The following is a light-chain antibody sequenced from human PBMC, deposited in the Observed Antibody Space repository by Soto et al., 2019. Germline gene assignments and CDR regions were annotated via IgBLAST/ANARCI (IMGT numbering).Light chain of an antibody. V-gene: IGLV1-44*01. CDR1: RSNIGSNT. CDR3: ATWDDSLNLLYV. Sequence: QSVLTQPPSASGTPGQRVTISCSGSRSNIGSNTVNWYQQLPGMAPKLLIYLNSRRPSGVPDRFSGSKSGTSASLAISGLQSEDEAEYYCATWDDSLNLLYVFGTGTKVTVL. J-gene: IGLJ1*01. CDR2: LNS.